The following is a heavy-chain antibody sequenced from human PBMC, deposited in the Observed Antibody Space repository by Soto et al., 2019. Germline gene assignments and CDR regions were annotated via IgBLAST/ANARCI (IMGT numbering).Heavy chain of an antibody. J-gene: IGHJ4*02. CDR1: GASISGSYYY. Sequence: QLQLQESGPGLVKPSETLSLTCAVSGASISGSYYYWAGLRQSPGKGPEWIGRVFYTGFTSYNPSLASRVSVSVDTSKSQFSLKLSAVTAADTAVYYCATSQKGYNWNYFDHWGQGALVTVSS. CDR2: VFYTGFT. CDR3: ATSQKGYNWNYFDH. D-gene: IGHD1-20*01. V-gene: IGHV4-39*01.